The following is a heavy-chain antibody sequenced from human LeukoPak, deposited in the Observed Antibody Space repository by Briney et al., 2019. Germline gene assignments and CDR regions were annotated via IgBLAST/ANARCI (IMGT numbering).Heavy chain of an antibody. J-gene: IGHJ4*02. D-gene: IGHD6-19*01. CDR2: ISSSSYI. CDR1: GFTFSSYS. V-gene: IGHV3-21*01. CDR3: ARDDSGWYDY. Sequence: GGSLRLSCAASGFTFSSYSMNWVRQAPGKGLEWVSSISSSSYIYYADSVKGRFTISRDNAKNSPYLQMNSLRAEDTAVYYCARDDSGWYDYWGQGTLVTVSS.